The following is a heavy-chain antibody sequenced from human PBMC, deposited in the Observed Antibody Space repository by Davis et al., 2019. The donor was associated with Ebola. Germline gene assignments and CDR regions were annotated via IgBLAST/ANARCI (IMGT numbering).Heavy chain of an antibody. D-gene: IGHD3-22*01. Sequence: PGGSLRLSCVGSGFTFSNYGIHWVRQAPGKGLEWVALITFDGDRTFYADSVKGRFTISRDNSRNTVYLQMNSLRPEDTAIFYCAKDSHLVWNYYGSSGYLHYWGQGTLVTVSS. V-gene: IGHV3-30*18. CDR1: GFTFSNYG. CDR3: AKDSHLVWNYYGSSGYLHY. J-gene: IGHJ4*02. CDR2: ITFDGDRT.